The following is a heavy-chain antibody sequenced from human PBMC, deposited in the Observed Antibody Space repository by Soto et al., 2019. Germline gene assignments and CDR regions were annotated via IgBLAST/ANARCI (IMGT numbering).Heavy chain of an antibody. CDR2: IWYDGSNK. Sequence: QVQLVESGGGVVQPGRSLRLSCAASGFTFSSYGMHWVRQAPGKGLEWVAVIWYDGSNKYYADSVKGRFTISRDNSKNTLYLQMNSLRAEDTAVYYCARDREGASFHFDYWGQGTLVTVSS. CDR3: ARDREGASFHFDY. J-gene: IGHJ4*02. V-gene: IGHV3-33*01. CDR1: GFTFSSYG. D-gene: IGHD1-26*01.